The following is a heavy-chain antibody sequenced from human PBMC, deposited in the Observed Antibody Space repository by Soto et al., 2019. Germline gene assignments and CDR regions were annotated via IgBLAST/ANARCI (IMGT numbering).Heavy chain of an antibody. Sequence: ASVKVSCKASGFTFTSSGMQWVRQARGQGLEWIGWIIVYNGNTNYAQKLQGRVTMTTDTSTSTAYMELSSLRSDDTAVYYCARDLGMTTVTEDAFDIWGQGTMVTVSS. V-gene: IGHV1-18*01. J-gene: IGHJ3*02. CDR2: IIVYNGNT. CDR1: GFTFTSSG. D-gene: IGHD4-17*01. CDR3: ARDLGMTTVTEDAFDI.